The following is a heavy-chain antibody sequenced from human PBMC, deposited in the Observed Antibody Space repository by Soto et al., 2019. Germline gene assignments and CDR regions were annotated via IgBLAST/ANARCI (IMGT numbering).Heavy chain of an antibody. J-gene: IGHJ4*02. Sequence: ASVKVSCKVSGYTLTELSMHWVRQAPGKGLEWMGGFDPEDGETIYAQKFQGRVTMTEDTSTDTAYMELSSLRSEDTAVYYCATTSPYYYDNSGYSGDFDYWGQGTLVTVSS. CDR1: GYTLTELS. CDR2: FDPEDGET. V-gene: IGHV1-24*01. D-gene: IGHD3-22*01. CDR3: ATTSPYYYDNSGYSGDFDY.